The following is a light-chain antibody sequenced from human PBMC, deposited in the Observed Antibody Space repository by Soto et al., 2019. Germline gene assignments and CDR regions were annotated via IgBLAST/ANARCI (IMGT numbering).Light chain of an antibody. CDR2: EVS. Sequence: QSVLTQPASVSGSPGHSITIYCTGTSSDVGSYNLVSWYQQHPGKAPKLMIYEVSKRPSGVSNRFSGSKSGNTASLTISGLQAEDEADYYCCSYAGSSTFAFYVFGTGTKVTVL. J-gene: IGLJ1*01. V-gene: IGLV2-23*02. CDR1: SSDVGSYNL. CDR3: CSYAGSSTFAFYV.